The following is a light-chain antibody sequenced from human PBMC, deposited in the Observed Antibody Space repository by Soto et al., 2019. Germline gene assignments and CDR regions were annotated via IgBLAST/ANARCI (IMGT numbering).Light chain of an antibody. V-gene: IGLV1-40*01. CDR1: SSNIGADYE. CDR2: GNS. J-gene: IGLJ1*01. CDR3: QSYDSSLRGSYV. Sequence: QSVLTQPPSVSGAPGQRVTISCTGSSSNIGADYEVHWYQQLPGTVPKLLIYGNSNRPSGVPDRFSGSKSGTSASMAIIGLQAEDEADYYGQSYDSSLRGSYVFGTGTKVTAL.